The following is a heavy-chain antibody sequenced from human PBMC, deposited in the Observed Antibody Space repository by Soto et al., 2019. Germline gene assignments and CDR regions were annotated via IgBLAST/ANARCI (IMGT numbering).Heavy chain of an antibody. CDR2: ISYDGSNK. D-gene: IGHD5-12*01. J-gene: IGHJ6*02. Sequence: PGGSLRLSCAASGFTFSSYAMYWVRQAPGKGLEWVAVISYDGSNKYYADSVKGRFTIPRDNSKNTLYLQMNSLRTEDTAVYYCARAVGRDGYVWIGMDVWGPGTIVTVSS. V-gene: IGHV3-30-3*01. CDR3: ARAVGRDGYVWIGMDV. CDR1: GFTFSSYA.